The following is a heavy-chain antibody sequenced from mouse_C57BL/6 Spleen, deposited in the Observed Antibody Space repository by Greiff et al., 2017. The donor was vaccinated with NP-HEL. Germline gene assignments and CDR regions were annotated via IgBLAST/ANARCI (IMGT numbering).Heavy chain of an antibody. Sequence: QVQLQQPGAELVKPGASVKVSCKASGYTFTSYWMHWVKQRPGQGLEWIGRIHPSASDTNYNQQFKGKATLTVDKSSSTAYMQLSSLTSEDSAVYYCAIEGPAWFAYWGQGTLVTVSA. CDR3: AIEGPAWFAY. D-gene: IGHD3-3*01. J-gene: IGHJ3*01. V-gene: IGHV1-74*01. CDR1: GYTFTSYW. CDR2: IHPSASDT.